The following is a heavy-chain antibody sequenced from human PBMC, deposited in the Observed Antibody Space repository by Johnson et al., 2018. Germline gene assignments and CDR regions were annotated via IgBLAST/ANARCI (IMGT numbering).Heavy chain of an antibody. Sequence: VQLVQSGGGLVQPGRSLRLSCAASGFTFDDYAMHWVRQAPGKGLEWVSGISWNSGSIGYADSVKGRVTISRDNAKNSLYLQMNSLRAEDTALYYCAKGEKATLPAEYFQHWGQGTLVTVSS. CDR2: ISWNSGSI. D-gene: IGHD5/OR15-5a*01. J-gene: IGHJ1*01. CDR1: GFTFDDYA. V-gene: IGHV3-9*01. CDR3: AKGEKATLPAEYFQH.